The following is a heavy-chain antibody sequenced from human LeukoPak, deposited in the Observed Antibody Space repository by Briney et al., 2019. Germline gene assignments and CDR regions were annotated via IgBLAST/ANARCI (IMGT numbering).Heavy chain of an antibody. D-gene: IGHD3-10*01. CDR1: GGSISSYY. CDR3: ARDYSGSNAFDI. Sequence: SETLSFTCTVSGGSISSYYWSWIRQPPGKGLEWIGYIYYSGSTNYNPSLKSRVTISVDTSKNQFSLKLTSVTAADTAVYYCARDYSGSNAFDIWGQGTMVTVSS. V-gene: IGHV4-59*01. J-gene: IGHJ3*02. CDR2: IYYSGST.